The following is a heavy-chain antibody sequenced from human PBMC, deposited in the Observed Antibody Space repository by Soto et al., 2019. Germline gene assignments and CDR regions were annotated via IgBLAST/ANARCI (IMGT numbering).Heavy chain of an antibody. Sequence: GGSLRLSCAASGFTFSSYAMSWVRQAPGKGLEWVSAISGSGGSTYYADSVKGRFTISRDNSKNTLYLQMNSLRAEDTAVYYCASRYSSSEEGYFDLWGRGTLVTVSS. CDR2: ISGSGGST. D-gene: IGHD6-13*01. J-gene: IGHJ2*01. CDR1: GFTFSSYA. V-gene: IGHV3-23*01. CDR3: ASRYSSSEEGYFDL.